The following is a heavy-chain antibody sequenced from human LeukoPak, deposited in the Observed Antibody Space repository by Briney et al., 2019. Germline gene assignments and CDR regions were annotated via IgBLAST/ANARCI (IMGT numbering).Heavy chain of an antibody. V-gene: IGHV3-33*08. Sequence: GGSLRLSCAASGFTFSNFLMTWVRQAPGKGLEWVAVIWYDGSNKYYADSVKGRFTISRDNSKNTLYLQMNSLRAEDTAVYYCARDGRWLQPGFADYWGQGTLVTVSS. CDR1: GFTFSNFL. J-gene: IGHJ4*02. D-gene: IGHD5-24*01. CDR2: IWYDGSNK. CDR3: ARDGRWLQPGFADY.